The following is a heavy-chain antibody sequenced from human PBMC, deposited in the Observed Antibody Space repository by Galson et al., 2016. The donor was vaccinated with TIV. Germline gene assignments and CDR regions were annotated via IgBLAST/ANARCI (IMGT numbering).Heavy chain of an antibody. Sequence: SLRLSCAASGFTFSSYGMHWVRQTPGKGLAWVAFMSYDGRDKNYADSVKGRFSISRDNSKNTVYLQMNSLRAEDTAVYYCAKDTGSLPRNWFDPWGQGTLVTVSS. CDR3: AKDTGSLPRNWFDP. CDR2: MSYDGRDK. CDR1: GFTFSSYG. V-gene: IGHV3-30*04. D-gene: IGHD3-9*01. J-gene: IGHJ5*02.